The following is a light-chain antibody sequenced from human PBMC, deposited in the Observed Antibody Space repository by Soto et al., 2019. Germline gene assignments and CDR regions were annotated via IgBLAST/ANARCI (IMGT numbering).Light chain of an antibody. J-gene: IGKJ5*01. Sequence: DIQMTQSPSSLSASVGDRVTITCRASQGISSYLSWYQQKPGKAPKFLIYAAASLQREVPSRFSGSRSGTDFTLAISSLQSEEFATYDCQQSYRTPNTFGQGTRLEIK. CDR3: QQSYRTPNT. CDR1: QGISSY. V-gene: IGKV1-39*01. CDR2: AAA.